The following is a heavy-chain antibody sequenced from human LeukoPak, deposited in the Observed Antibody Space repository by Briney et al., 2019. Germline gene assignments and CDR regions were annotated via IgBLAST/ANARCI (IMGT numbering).Heavy chain of an antibody. Sequence: SETLSLTCAVYGGSFSGYYWSWIRRPPGKGLEWIGEINHSGSTNYNPSLKSRVTISVDTSKNQFSLKLSSVTAADTAVYYCARGESIAAANWFDPWGQGTLVTVSS. J-gene: IGHJ5*02. CDR3: ARGESIAAANWFDP. CDR2: INHSGST. CDR1: GGSFSGYY. V-gene: IGHV4-34*01. D-gene: IGHD6-13*01.